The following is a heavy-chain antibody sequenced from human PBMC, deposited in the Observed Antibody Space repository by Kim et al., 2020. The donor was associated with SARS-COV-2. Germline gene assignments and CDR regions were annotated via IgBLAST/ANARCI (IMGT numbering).Heavy chain of an antibody. CDR2: IRSKADGGTA. J-gene: IGHJ4*02. D-gene: IGHD2-21*01. CDR3: TTDYERIGGLCDGETCYRAAH. CDR1: GFTFTKVW. V-gene: IGHV3-15*01. Sequence: GGSLRLSCAASGFTFTKVWLSWVRQAPGKGLEWVGRIRSKADGGTADYAAPVKGRFTISRDDSKNTLYLQMNGLRAEDTAFYHCTTDYERIGGLCDGETCYRAAHWGQGTLVTVSS.